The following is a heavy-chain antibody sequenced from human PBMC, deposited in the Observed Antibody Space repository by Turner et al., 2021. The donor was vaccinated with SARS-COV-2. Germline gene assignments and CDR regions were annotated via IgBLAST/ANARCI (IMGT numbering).Heavy chain of an antibody. CDR3: ATAPANYYDSSGSKGFYYYYYGMDV. J-gene: IGHJ6*02. V-gene: IGHV1-24*01. CDR1: GYTLIDLS. D-gene: IGHD3-22*01. Sequence: QVQLVQSGAEVKKPGASVKVTCKVSGYTLIDLSMHWVRQAPGKGLEWMGGFDPEDGETIYAQKVQGRVTMTEDTSTDTAYMELSSLRSEDTAVYYCATAPANYYDSSGSKGFYYYYYGMDVWGQGTTVTVSS. CDR2: FDPEDGET.